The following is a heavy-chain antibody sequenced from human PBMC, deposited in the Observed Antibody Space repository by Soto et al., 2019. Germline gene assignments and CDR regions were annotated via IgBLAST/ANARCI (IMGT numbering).Heavy chain of an antibody. V-gene: IGHV3-23*01. CDR3: ARWSYLDY. J-gene: IGHJ4*02. CDR2: ISGSDGKT. D-gene: IGHD3-3*01. Sequence: PGGSLRLSCGASGFTFSSYAMSWLRQAPGKGLEWVSTISGSDGKTFYADSVKGRFSISRDTSQNTLYLQMNSLRADDTAIYYCARWSYLDYWGQGTRVTVSS. CDR1: GFTFSSYA.